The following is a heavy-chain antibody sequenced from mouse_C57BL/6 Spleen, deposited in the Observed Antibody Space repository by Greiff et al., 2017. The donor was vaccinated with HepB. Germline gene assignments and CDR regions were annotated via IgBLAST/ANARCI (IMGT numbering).Heavy chain of an antibody. Sequence: QVQLQQSGAELVKPGASVKLSCKASGYTFTEYTIHWVKQRSGQGLEWIGWFYPGSGSIKYNEKFKDKATLTADKSSSTVYMELSRLTSEDSAVYFCARHEDRRDGPLRRYFEYWGKGTTLTVSS. CDR2: FYPGSGSI. CDR3: ARHEDRRDGPLRRYFEY. D-gene: IGHD1-1*01. J-gene: IGHJ2*01. CDR1: GYTFTEYT. V-gene: IGHV1-62-2*01.